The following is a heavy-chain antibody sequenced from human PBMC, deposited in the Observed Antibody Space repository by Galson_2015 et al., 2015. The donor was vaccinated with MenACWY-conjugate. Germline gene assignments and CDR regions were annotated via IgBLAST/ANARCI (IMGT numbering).Heavy chain of an antibody. CDR2: IWYDGTNK. CDR1: GFAFSGYA. V-gene: IGHV3-33*01. CDR3: ARDLITCYFDY. J-gene: IGHJ4*02. Sequence: SLRLSCAASGFAFSGYAMHWVRQPPGKGLEWVAIIWYDGTNKYYADSVKGRFTISRDNSKNTLYLQMNSLRAEDTAVYYCARDLITCYFDYWGQGTPVTVSS. D-gene: IGHD3-16*01.